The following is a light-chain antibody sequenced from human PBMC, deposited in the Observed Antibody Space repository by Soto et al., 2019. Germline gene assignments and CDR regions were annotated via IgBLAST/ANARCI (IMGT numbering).Light chain of an antibody. CDR3: YSYTTSSVWV. CDR2: DVT. CDR1: NSDVGGYNY. Sequence: QSALTQPASVSGSPGQSIAISCTGTNSDVGGYNYVSWYQHHPGKAPKLILYDVTSRPSGVSDRFSSSKSGNTASLTISGLQAEDEADYYCYSYTTSSVWVFGGGTKLTVL. J-gene: IGLJ3*02. V-gene: IGLV2-14*03.